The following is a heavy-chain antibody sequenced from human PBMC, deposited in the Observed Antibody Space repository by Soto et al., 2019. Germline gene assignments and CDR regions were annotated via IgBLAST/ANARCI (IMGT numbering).Heavy chain of an antibody. J-gene: IGHJ6*02. CDR1: GFTFKNYD. CDR2: IWYDGNTE. D-gene: IGHD5-18*01. V-gene: IGHV3-33*01. CDR3: ARLRVGGYGYAAGYGMDV. Sequence: QVQLVESGGGVVQPGRSLRLSCAASGFTFKNYDMHWVRQAPGKGLEWVALIWYDGNTEFFAESVKGRFTISRDNSNNTLYLQMNSLRAEDSGVYYCARLRVGGYGYAAGYGMDVWGQGTTVTVSS.